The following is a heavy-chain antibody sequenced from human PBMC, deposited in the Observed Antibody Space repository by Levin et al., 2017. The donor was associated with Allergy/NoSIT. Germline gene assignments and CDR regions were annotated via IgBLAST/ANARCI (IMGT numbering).Heavy chain of an antibody. D-gene: IGHD6-13*01. CDR2: IYYSGST. Sequence: KTGGSLRLSCTVSGGSISSYYWSWIRQPPGKGLEWIGYIYYSGSTKYNPSLKSRVTISVDTSKNQFSLKLSSVTAADTAVYYCARLSRADSSSWYVVYWGQGTLVTVSS. CDR3: ARLSRADSSSWYVVY. CDR1: GGSISSYY. V-gene: IGHV4-59*08. J-gene: IGHJ4*02.